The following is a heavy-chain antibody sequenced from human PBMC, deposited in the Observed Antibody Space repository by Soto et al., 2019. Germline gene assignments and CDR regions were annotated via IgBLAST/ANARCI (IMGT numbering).Heavy chain of an antibody. CDR3: ARYDSSGYYRPYYYYGRDV. D-gene: IGHD3-22*01. CDR2: ISSSRSYI. V-gene: IGHV3-21*01. J-gene: IGHJ6*02. Sequence: EVQLVESGGGLVKPGGSLRLSCAASGFTFSTYSMNWVRQAPGKGLEWVSSISSSRSYIYYADSVKGRFTISRDNAKNSLYLQMNSLRAEDTAVYYCARYDSSGYYRPYYYYGRDVWGQGTTVTVSS. CDR1: GFTFSTYS.